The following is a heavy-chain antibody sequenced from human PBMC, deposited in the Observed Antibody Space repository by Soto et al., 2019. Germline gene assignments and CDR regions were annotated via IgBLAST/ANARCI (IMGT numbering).Heavy chain of an antibody. CDR3: AKGPRGSXSCYSYYFVF. CDR2: SIGSGGSS. CDR1: CFTFSIYA. V-gene: IGHV3-23*01. Sequence: GVSLRLFCTASCFTFSIYAVSCLRQAPVPLLDLFSASIGSGGSSYDSESVNWRFSISXYXSRXTLYRQMNSLRAEDTAVYYCAKGPRGSXSCYSYYFVFWXXGTXVNV. J-gene: IGHJ4*02. D-gene: IGHD2-15*01.